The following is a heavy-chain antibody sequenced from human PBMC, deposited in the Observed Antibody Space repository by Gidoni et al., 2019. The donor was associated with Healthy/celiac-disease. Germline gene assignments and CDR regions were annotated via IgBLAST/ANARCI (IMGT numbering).Heavy chain of an antibody. V-gene: IGHV3-11*05. D-gene: IGHD2-2*01. Sequence: QVQLLESGGGLVTPGGSLRLSCAASGFPFSDYYLRWIRQSPGKGLELVSYIGRSSSYKNYANSVKGRFTISRDKAKNSLYLQMNSLRAEDTAVYYCARERRMGYCSSTSCFNYYYYYYMDGWGKGTTVTVSS. CDR1: GFPFSDYY. CDR3: ARERRMGYCSSTSCFNYYYYYYMDG. CDR2: IGRSSSYK. J-gene: IGHJ6*03.